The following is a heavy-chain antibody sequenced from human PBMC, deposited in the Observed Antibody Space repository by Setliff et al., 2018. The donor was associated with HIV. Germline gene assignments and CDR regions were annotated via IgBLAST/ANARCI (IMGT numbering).Heavy chain of an antibody. J-gene: IGHJ5*02. CDR3: ARGPNTVSYSWFDP. V-gene: IGHV1-2*02. Sequence: ASVKVSCKASGYTFTGYYMHWVRQAPGQGLEWMGWINPNSGGTNYAQKFQGRVTMTRDTSISTAYMELSRLRSDDTAVYYCARGPNTVSYSWFDPWGQGTLVTVSS. CDR2: INPNSGGT. CDR1: GYTFTGYY. D-gene: IGHD4-17*01.